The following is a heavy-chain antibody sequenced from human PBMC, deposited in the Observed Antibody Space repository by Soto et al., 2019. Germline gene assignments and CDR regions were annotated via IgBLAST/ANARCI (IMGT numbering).Heavy chain of an antibody. V-gene: IGHV3-23*01. D-gene: IGHD2-21*01. Sequence: GGSLRLSCAASGFTFSSYAMTWVRQAPGKGLEWVSSISGTGGTTYYADSVKGRFTISRDNSKNTLYLQMHGLRAEDTALYYCAGAKAVVIAALDIWGQGTMVTVSS. CDR1: GFTFSSYA. CDR3: AGAKAVVIAALDI. J-gene: IGHJ3*02. CDR2: ISGTGGTT.